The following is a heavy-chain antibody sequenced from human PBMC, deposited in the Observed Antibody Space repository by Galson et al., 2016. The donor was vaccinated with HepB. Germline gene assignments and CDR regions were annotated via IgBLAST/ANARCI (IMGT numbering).Heavy chain of an antibody. CDR1: GYTFTNYG. V-gene: IGHV1-18*01. J-gene: IGHJ6*02. Sequence: SVKVSCKASGYTFTNYGVSWVRRAPGQGLEWLGWINPYSGHTNYAEKLQGRVTMTTDTSTNTTYMEFTRLRSDDTALYYCARGGTGTRDGMDVWGPGTTVTVSS. D-gene: IGHD3-10*01. CDR3: ARGGTGTRDGMDV. CDR2: INPYSGHT.